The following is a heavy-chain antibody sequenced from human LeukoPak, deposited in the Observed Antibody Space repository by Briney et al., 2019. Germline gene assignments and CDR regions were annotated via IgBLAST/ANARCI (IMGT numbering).Heavy chain of an antibody. J-gene: IGHJ4*02. V-gene: IGHV4-59*11. CDR2: IYYSGST. D-gene: IGHD3-22*01. CDR3: ARDTYYYDSSGYYEYYFDY. Sequence: SETLSLTCTVSGGSISSHYWSWIRQPPGKGLEWIGYIYYSGSTNYNPSLKSRVTISVDTSKNQFSLKLSSVTAADTAVYYCARDTYYYDSSGYYEYYFDYWGQGTLVTVSS. CDR1: GGSISSHY.